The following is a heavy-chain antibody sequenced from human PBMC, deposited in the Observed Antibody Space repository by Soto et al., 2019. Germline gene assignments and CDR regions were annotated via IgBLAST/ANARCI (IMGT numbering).Heavy chain of an antibody. D-gene: IGHD1-26*01. V-gene: IGHV4-34*01. CDR2: INHSGST. CDR3: ARARWEGIYAGGGHYYFDY. J-gene: IGHJ4*02. Sequence: SETLSLTCAVYGGSFSGYYWSWIRQPPGKGLEWIGEINHSGSTNYNPSLKSRVTISVDTSKNQFSLRLSSVTAADTAVYYCARARWEGIYAGGGHYYFDYWGQGTLLTVSS. CDR1: GGSFSGYY.